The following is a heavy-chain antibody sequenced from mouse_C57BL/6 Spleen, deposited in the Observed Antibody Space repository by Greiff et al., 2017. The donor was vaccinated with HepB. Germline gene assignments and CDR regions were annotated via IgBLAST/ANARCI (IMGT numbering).Heavy chain of an antibody. D-gene: IGHD2-3*01. CDR1: GYTFTDYN. CDR2: INPNNGGT. V-gene: IGHV1-22*01. J-gene: IGHJ3*01. CDR3: ARDGYTAWFAY. Sequence: VQLKESGPELVKPGASVKMSCKASGYTFTDYNMHWVKQSHGKSLEWIGYINPNNGGTSYNQKFKGKATLTVNKSSSTASMELRSLTSEDSAVYYCARDGYTAWFAYWGQGTLVTVSA.